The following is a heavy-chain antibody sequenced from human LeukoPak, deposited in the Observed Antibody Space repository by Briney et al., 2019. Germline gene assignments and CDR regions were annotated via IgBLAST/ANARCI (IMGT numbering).Heavy chain of an antibody. CDR2: ISSSSSYI. Sequence: RTGGSLRLSCAASGFTFSSYSMNWVRQAPRKGLEWVSSISSSSSYIYYTDSVKGRFTISRDNAKNSLYLQMNSLRAEDTAVYYCARDPTLVPNRRILRAFDIWGPGTVVTVSS. CDR3: ARDPTLVPNRRILRAFDI. V-gene: IGHV3-21*01. CDR1: GFTFSSYS. D-gene: IGHD2-8*02. J-gene: IGHJ3*02.